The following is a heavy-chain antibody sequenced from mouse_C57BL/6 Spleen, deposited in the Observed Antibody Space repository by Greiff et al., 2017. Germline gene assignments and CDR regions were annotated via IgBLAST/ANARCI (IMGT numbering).Heavy chain of an antibody. V-gene: IGHV1-39*01. J-gene: IGHJ4*01. CDR3: ARERDYDYDGGARDY. CDR1: GYSFTDYN. CDR2: INPNYGTT. Sequence: EVQLQQSGPELVKPGASVKISCKASGYSFTDYNLNWVKQSNGTSLKWIGVINPNYGTTSYNQKFKGKATLTVDQSSSTAYMQLNSLTSEDSAVYYCARERDYDYDGGARDYWGQGTSVTVSS. D-gene: IGHD2-4*01.